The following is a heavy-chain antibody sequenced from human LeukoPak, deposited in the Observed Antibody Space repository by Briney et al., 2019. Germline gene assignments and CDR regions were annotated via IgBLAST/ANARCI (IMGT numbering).Heavy chain of an antibody. CDR1: GYTFTGYY. CDR3: ARADGDYDYFDY. Sequence: RAASVKVSCKASGYTFTGYYMHWVRQAPGQGLEWMGWINPNSGGTNYAQKFQGRVTMTRDTSTSTAYMELRSLRSDDTAVYYCARADGDYDYFDYWGQGTLVTVSS. J-gene: IGHJ4*02. CDR2: INPNSGGT. D-gene: IGHD4-17*01. V-gene: IGHV1-2*02.